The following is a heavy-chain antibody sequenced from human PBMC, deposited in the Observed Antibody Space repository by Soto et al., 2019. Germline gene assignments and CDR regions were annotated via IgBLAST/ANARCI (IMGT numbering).Heavy chain of an antibody. V-gene: IGHV4-59*01. CDR3: ARVWGGAFDF. CDR2: IYCSGST. J-gene: IGHJ3*01. Sequence: SETLSLTCTVSGGSISSYYWSWIRQPPGKGLEWIGYIYCSGSTNYNPSLKSRVTISVDTSKNQFSLKLSSVTAADTAVYYCARVWGGAFDFWGQGTLVTVSS. CDR1: GGSISSYY. D-gene: IGHD3-10*01.